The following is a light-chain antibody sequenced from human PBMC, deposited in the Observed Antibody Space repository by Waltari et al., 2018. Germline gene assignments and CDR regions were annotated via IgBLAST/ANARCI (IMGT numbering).Light chain of an antibody. CDR1: SSDSGGFNY. CDR3: CSFTSSTTGI. V-gene: IGLV2-14*03. J-gene: IGLJ2*01. Sequence: SALTQPDSVSGSPGQSITISCSGISSDSGGFNYVSWYQQHPGEAPKVIIYDATNRPSGVSNRFSGSKSGSSASLTISGPQPEDEADYYCCSFTSSTTGIFGGGTKLTVL. CDR2: DAT.